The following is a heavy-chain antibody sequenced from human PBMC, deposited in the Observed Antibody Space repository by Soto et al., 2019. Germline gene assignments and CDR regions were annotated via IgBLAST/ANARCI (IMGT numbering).Heavy chain of an antibody. D-gene: IGHD2-21*02. CDR1: GFTFSRFA. V-gene: IGHV3-23*01. CDR3: AKTSRFFGDHIDYFDS. CDR2: VGGNGAST. Sequence: DVQLLESGGGLVQPGGSLRLSCAASGFTFSRFAMSWVRLAPGKGLEWVSGVGGNGASTYYADSARGRFTISRDNSKNTLYLHMNGLRAEDTATYFCAKTSRFFGDHIDYFDSWGQGTLVTVSS. J-gene: IGHJ4*02.